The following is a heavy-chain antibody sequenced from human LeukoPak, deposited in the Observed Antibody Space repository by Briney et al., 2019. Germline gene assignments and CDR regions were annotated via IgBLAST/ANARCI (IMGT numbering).Heavy chain of an antibody. J-gene: IGHJ6*03. CDR3: ARGPPPSRLFIVVVPAAPYYYYMDV. D-gene: IGHD2-2*01. Sequence: PGGSLRLSCAASGFTFSSYEMNWVRQAPGKGLEWVSYISSSGSTIYYADSVKGRFTISRDNAKNSLYLQMNSLRAEDTAVYYCARGPPPSRLFIVVVPAAPYYYYMDVWGKGTTVTVSS. V-gene: IGHV3-48*03. CDR2: ISSSGSTI. CDR1: GFTFSSYE.